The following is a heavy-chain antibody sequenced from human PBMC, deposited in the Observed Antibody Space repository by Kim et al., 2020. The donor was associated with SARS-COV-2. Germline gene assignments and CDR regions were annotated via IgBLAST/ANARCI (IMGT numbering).Heavy chain of an antibody. CDR2: INPSGGST. CDR1: VYTFTSYY. D-gene: IGHD3-3*01. V-gene: IGHV1-46*01. CDR3: ARYGGFTIFGLPPPTGNYYYMDV. J-gene: IGHJ6*03. Sequence: ASVKVSCKASVYTFTSYYMHWVRQAPGQGLEWMGIINPSGGSTRYAQKIQGRVTMTRDTSTSTVYMELSSLRSEDTAVYYCARYGGFTIFGLPPPTGNYYYMDVGGKGTTVTVSS.